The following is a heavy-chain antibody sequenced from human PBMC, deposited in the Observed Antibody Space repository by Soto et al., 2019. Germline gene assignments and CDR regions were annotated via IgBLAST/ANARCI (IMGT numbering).Heavy chain of an antibody. V-gene: IGHV4-39*01. CDR2: IYYSGST. Sequence: PSETLSLTCTVSGGSISSSSYYWGWIRQPPGKGLEWIGSIYYSGSTYYNPSLKSRVTISVDTSKNQFSLKLSSVTAADTAVYYCAATTGVRLGGSFDYWGQGTLVTVSS. CDR1: GGSISSSSYY. D-gene: IGHD1-26*01. J-gene: IGHJ4*02. CDR3: AATTGVRLGGSFDY.